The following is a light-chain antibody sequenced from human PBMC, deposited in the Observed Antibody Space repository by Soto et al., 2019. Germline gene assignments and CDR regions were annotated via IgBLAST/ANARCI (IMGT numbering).Light chain of an antibody. Sequence: EIVMTQSPAPPSLSPGERATLSCRASQSVGSDLVWYRQKPGQAPRLLIYGASNRATGVPDRFSGSGSATDFTFTISRLEPEDFAVYYCQQYDGSTTFGQGTKVDIK. J-gene: IGKJ1*01. CDR2: GAS. CDR1: QSVGSD. CDR3: QQYDGSTT. V-gene: IGKV3-20*01.